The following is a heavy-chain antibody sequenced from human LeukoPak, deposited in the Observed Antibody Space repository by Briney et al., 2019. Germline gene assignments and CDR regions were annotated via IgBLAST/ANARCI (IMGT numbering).Heavy chain of an antibody. J-gene: IGHJ4*02. Sequence: SETLSLTCAVYNGSFSGYYWSWIRQPPGKGLEWIGEIDRSGSTNYNPSLKSRVTISVDTSKNQFSLKLSSVTAADTAVYYCARDPYYYDSSGYFYFDYWGQGTLVTVSS. V-gene: IGHV4-34*01. D-gene: IGHD3-22*01. CDR2: IDRSGST. CDR3: ARDPYYYDSSGYFYFDY. CDR1: NGSFSGYY.